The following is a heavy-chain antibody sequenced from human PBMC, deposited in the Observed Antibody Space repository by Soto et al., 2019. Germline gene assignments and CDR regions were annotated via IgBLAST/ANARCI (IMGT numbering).Heavy chain of an antibody. CDR3: ARDNDYYDSSGYFYYFDY. V-gene: IGHV3-33*01. CDR2: TWYDGSNK. D-gene: IGHD3-22*01. CDR1: GFTFSSYG. J-gene: IGHJ4*02. Sequence: GGSLRLSCAASGFTFSSYGMHWVRQAPGKGLEWVAVTWYDGSNKYYADSVKGRFTISRDNSKNTLYLQMNSLRAEDTAVYYCARDNDYYDSSGYFYYFDYWGQGTLVTVSS.